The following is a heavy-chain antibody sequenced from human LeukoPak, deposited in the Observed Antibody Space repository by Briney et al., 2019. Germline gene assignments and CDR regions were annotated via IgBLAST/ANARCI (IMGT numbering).Heavy chain of an antibody. D-gene: IGHD1-26*01. J-gene: IGHJ6*03. CDR3: ARGKVGYYYYYYMDV. Sequence: PSETLSLTCAVYGGSFSGYYWSWIRQPPGKGLERIGEINHSGSTNYNPSLKSRVTISVDTSKNQFSLKLSSVTAADTAVYYCARGKVGYYYYYYMDVWGKGTTVTVSS. V-gene: IGHV4-34*01. CDR1: GGSFSGYY. CDR2: INHSGST.